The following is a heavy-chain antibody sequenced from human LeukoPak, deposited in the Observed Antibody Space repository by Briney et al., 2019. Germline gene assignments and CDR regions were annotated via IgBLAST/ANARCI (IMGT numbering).Heavy chain of an antibody. D-gene: IGHD6-13*01. Sequence: ASVKVSCKASGYTFTSYAMHWVRQAPGQRLEWMGWSNAGNGNTKYSQEFQGRVTITRDTSASTAYMELSSLRSEDTAVYYCARRYSSSWYYAMDYWGQGTLVTVSS. CDR1: GYTFTSYA. CDR3: ARRYSSSWYYAMDY. J-gene: IGHJ4*02. CDR2: SNAGNGNT. V-gene: IGHV1-3*02.